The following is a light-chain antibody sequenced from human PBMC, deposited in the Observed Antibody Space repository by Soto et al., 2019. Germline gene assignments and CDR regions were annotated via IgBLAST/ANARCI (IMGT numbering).Light chain of an antibody. V-gene: IGLV2-18*02. Sequence: QSALTQPPSVSWSPGQSVTISCTGTSSDVGSYNRVSWYQQPPGTAPKLMIYEVSNRPSGVPDRFSGSKSGNTASLTISGLQAEDEADYYCSSYTSSSIVFGGGTKLTVL. J-gene: IGLJ2*01. CDR1: SSDVGSYNR. CDR3: SSYTSSSIV. CDR2: EVS.